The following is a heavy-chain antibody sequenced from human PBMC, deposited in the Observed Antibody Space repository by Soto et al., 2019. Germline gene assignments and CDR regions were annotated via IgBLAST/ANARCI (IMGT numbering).Heavy chain of an antibody. V-gene: IGHV3-9*01. CDR1: GFTFDDYA. CDR2: ISWNSGSI. J-gene: IGHJ4*02. D-gene: IGHD3-16*02. Sequence: EVQLVESGGGLVQPGRSPRLSCAASGFTFDDYAMHWVRQAPGKGLEWVSGISWNSGSIGYADSVKGRFTISRDNAKNSLYLQMNSLRAEDTALYYCAKDKVTFGGVIVYFDYWGQGTLVTVSS. CDR3: AKDKVTFGGVIVYFDY.